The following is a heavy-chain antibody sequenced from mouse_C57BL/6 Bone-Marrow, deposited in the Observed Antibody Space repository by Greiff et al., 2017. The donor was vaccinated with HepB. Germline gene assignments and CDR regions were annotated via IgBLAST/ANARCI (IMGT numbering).Heavy chain of an antibody. CDR1: GYSFTGYY. CDR2: INPSTGGT. D-gene: IGHD1-1*01. J-gene: IGHJ2*01. V-gene: IGHV1-42*01. CDR3: ARSFTTVVATYFDY. Sequence: VQLQQSGPELVKPGASVKISCKASGYSFTGYYMNWVKQSPEKSLEWIGEINPSTGGTTYNQKFKAKATLTVDKSSSTTYMQLKSLTSEDSAVSYCARSFTTVVATYFDYWGQGTTLTVSS.